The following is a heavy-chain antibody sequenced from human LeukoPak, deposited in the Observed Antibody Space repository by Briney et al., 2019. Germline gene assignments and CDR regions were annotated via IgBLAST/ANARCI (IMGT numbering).Heavy chain of an antibody. J-gene: IGHJ4*02. CDR1: GYSFTGHW. D-gene: IGHD6-19*01. CDR2: IYPGDSDT. CDR3: ARRTAVAGPIDY. Sequence: GESLQISCKGSGYSFTGHWIGWVRQLPGKGLEWMGIIYPGDSDTRYSPSFQGQVTISVDKSISTAYLQWSSLEASDTAMYFCARRTAVAGPIDYWGQGTLVTVSS. V-gene: IGHV5-51*01.